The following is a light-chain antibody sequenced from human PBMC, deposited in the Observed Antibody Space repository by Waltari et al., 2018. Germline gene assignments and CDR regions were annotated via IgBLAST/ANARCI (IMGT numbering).Light chain of an antibody. V-gene: IGKV1-39*01. Sequence: DIQMTQSPSSLSASVGDRVTITCRGSQSISSYLNWYQRKPGKAPKLLIYAASSLQSGVPSRFSGSGSGTDFTLTISSLQPEDFATYYCQQSYSTPPTFGQGTKLEIK. CDR1: QSISSY. CDR3: QQSYSTPPT. J-gene: IGKJ2*01. CDR2: AAS.